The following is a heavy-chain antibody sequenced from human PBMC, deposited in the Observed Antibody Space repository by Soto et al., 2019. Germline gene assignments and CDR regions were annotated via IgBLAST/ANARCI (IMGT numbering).Heavy chain of an antibody. V-gene: IGHV3-30*18. CDR3: AKAVVQGLTAYCSGGSCYSDY. D-gene: IGHD2-15*01. Sequence: GGSLRLSCAASGFTFSSYGMHWVRQAPGKGLEWVAVISYDGSNKYYADSVKGRFTISRDNSKNTLYLQMNSLRAEDRAVYYCAKAVVQGLTAYCSGGSCYSDYWGQGTLVTVSS. CDR2: ISYDGSNK. CDR1: GFTFSSYG. J-gene: IGHJ4*02.